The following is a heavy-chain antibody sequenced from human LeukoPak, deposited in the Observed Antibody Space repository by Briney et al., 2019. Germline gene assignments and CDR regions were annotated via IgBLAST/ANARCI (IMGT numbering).Heavy chain of an antibody. CDR2: IYHSGST. V-gene: IGHV4-38-2*02. CDR1: GYSISSGYY. CDR3: AKSPIVVVPAAGGSFDY. D-gene: IGHD2-2*01. Sequence: PSETLSLTCTVSGYSISSGYYWGWIRQPPGKGLEWIGSIYHSGSTYYNPSLKSRVTISVDTSKNQFSLKLSSVTAADTAVYYCAKSPIVVVPAAGGSFDYWGQGTLVTVSS. J-gene: IGHJ4*02.